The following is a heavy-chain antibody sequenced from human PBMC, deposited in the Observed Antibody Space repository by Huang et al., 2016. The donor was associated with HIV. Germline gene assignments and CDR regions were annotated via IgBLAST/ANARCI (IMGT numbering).Heavy chain of an antibody. Sequence: VESGGRSVQPGGSIRLSCVGSTFTFGAYWMSWVRKPPGKGLEWVANIKQDETEKYYVDSVKGRFNISRDNAKKVLFLEMDALRVEDTAIYFCATKIAGMDIWGQGTTVIVSS. V-gene: IGHV3-7*01. CDR1: TFTFGAYW. J-gene: IGHJ6*02. CDR2: IKQDETEK. CDR3: ATKIAGMDI.